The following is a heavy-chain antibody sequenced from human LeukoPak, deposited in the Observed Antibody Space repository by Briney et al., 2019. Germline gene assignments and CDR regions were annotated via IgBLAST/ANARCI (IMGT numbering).Heavy chain of an antibody. J-gene: IGHJ5*02. CDR1: GFTFSSYG. CDR2: ISYDGSNK. D-gene: IGHD5-12*01. Sequence: PGGSLRLSCAASGFTFSSYGMHWVRQAPGKGLEWVAVISYDGSNKYYADSVKGRFTISRDNSKNTLYLQMNSLRAEDTAVYYCAKGGSGYDWNWFDPWGQGTLVTVSS. V-gene: IGHV3-30*18. CDR3: AKGGSGYDWNWFDP.